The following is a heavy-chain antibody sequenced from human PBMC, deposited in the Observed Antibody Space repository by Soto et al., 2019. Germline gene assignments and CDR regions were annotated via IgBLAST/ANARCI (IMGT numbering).Heavy chain of an antibody. J-gene: IGHJ3*02. D-gene: IGHD3-10*01. CDR3: ARDRGRLSRSIDATHDAFDI. V-gene: IGHV3-74*01. CDR2: INSDGSST. Sequence: GGSLRLSCAASEFTFSSYWMHWVRQAPGKGLVWVSRINSDGSSTSYADSVKGRFTISRDNAKNTLYLQMNSLRAEDTAVYYCARDRGRLSRSIDATHDAFDIWGQGIIVTVS. CDR1: EFTFSSYW.